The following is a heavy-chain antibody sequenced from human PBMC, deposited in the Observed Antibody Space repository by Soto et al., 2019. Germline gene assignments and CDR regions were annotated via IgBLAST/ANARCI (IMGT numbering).Heavy chain of an antibody. J-gene: IGHJ3*02. Sequence: ESGGGVVRPGGSLRLSCAASGFTFDDYGMSWVRQAPGKGLEWVSGIKWNGGSTGYADSVKGRFTISRDNAKNSLYLQMNSLRAEDTALYHCARDRSRGYCSGGSCYSGSDAFDIWGQGTMVTVSS. D-gene: IGHD2-15*01. CDR1: GFTFDDYG. CDR3: ARDRSRGYCSGGSCYSGSDAFDI. CDR2: IKWNGGST. V-gene: IGHV3-20*01.